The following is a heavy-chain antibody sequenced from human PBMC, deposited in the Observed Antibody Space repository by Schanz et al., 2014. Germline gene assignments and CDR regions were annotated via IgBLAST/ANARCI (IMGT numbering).Heavy chain of an antibody. CDR1: GYSFTGYY. J-gene: IGHJ4*02. D-gene: IGHD1-26*01. CDR2: ISAYNGHT. V-gene: IGHV1-18*04. CDR3: ALDSGSYDY. Sequence: QVQLVQSGVEVKKPGASVKVSCKASGYSFTGYYMNWVRQAPGQGLEWMGWISAYNGHTNYAQKFQGRVTMTTDTSTSTAYMELSRLRSDDTAVYYCALDSGSYDYWGQGTLVTVSS.